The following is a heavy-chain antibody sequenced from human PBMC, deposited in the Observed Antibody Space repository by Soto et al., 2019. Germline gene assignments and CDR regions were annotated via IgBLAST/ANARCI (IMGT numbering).Heavy chain of an antibody. CDR1: GFTSTNFA. CDR2: LNGSGGST. CDR3: SRGFPACKGSPPDY. D-gene: IGHD2-8*01. Sequence: GGSLRLSCAASGFTSTNFAMTWVRQAPGSGMEWVSGLNGSGGSTSSADSGKGRFAISRDTSKNTLCLQMNSLRDGDTAVYYCSRGFPACKGSPPDYWGQGNLGTGSS. V-gene: IGHV3-23*01. J-gene: IGHJ4*02.